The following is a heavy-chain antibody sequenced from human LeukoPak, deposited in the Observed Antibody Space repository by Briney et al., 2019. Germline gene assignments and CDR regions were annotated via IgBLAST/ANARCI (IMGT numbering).Heavy chain of an antibody. J-gene: IGHJ5*02. V-gene: IGHV4-30-4*08. Sequence: SETLSLTCTLSGGSISSGDYYWSWIRQPPGKGLEGLGYIYYSGSTYYNPSLKSRVTISVDTSKNQFSLKLSSVTAADTAVYYCARQNHYYYDSSGYYPWGQGTLVTVSS. CDR2: IYYSGST. D-gene: IGHD3-22*01. CDR3: ARQNHYYYDSSGYYP. CDR1: GGSISSGDYY.